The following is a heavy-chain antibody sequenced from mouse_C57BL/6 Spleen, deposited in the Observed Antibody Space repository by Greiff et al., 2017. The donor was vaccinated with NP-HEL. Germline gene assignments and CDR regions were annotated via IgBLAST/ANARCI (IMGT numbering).Heavy chain of an antibody. CDR2: IYPGDGDT. CDR3: ARWGTGY. V-gene: IGHV1-82*01. D-gene: IGHD3-3*01. Sequence: VQLQQSGPELVKPGASVKISCKASGYAFSSSWMNWVKQRPGKGLEWIGRIYPGDGDTNYNGKFKGKATLTADKSSSTAYMQLSSLTSEDSAVYFCARWGTGYWGQGTTLTVSS. CDR1: GYAFSSSW. J-gene: IGHJ2*01.